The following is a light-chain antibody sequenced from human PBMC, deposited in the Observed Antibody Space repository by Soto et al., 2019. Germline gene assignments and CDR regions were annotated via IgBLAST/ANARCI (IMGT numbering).Light chain of an antibody. J-gene: IGLJ3*02. CDR3: SSYSTSGTLVV. Sequence: QSALTQPASVSGSPGQTIIMSCTGTSSDIGGSNSVSWYQQHPDKAPKLILFDVSHRPSKIPDRFSGSKSGNTASLTISGLQAYDEDDYYCSSYSTSGTLVVFGGGTKLTVL. CDR1: SSDIGGSNS. V-gene: IGLV2-14*01. CDR2: DVS.